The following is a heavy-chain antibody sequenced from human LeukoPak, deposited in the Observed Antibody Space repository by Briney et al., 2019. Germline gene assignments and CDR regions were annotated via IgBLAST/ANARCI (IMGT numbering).Heavy chain of an antibody. CDR3: AKGGGYSFRVVEFDY. V-gene: IGHV3-30*18. CDR2: ISYDGSNK. D-gene: IGHD5-18*01. Sequence: GGSLRLSCAASGFTFSSYGMHWVRQAPGKGLEWVAVISYDGSNKYYADSVKGRFTISRDNSKNTLYLQMNSLRAEDTAVYYCAKGGGYSFRVVEFDYWGQGTLVTVSS. CDR1: GFTFSSYG. J-gene: IGHJ4*02.